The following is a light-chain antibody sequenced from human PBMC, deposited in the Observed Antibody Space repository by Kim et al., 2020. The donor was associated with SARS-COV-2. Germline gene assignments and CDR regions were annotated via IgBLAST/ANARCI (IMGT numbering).Light chain of an antibody. J-gene: IGLJ1*01. CDR1: SSDVGGYNY. V-gene: IGLV2-14*03. Sequence: SITISCTGTSSDVGGYNYVSWYQQHPGKAPKLMIYDVSNRPSGVSNLFSGSKSGNTASLTISGLQAEDEADYYCSSYTSSSTLGVFGTGTKVTVL. CDR2: DVS. CDR3: SSYTSSSTLGV.